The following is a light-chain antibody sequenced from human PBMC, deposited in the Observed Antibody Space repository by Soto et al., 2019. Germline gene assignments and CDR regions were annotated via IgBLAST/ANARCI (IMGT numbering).Light chain of an antibody. V-gene: IGKV3-11*01. CDR1: QSVSRY. J-gene: IGKJ5*01. CDR2: DAS. Sequence: EIVLTQSPATLSLYPGERATLSCRASQSVSRYLAWYQQKPGQAPRLLIYDASNRATGIPARFSGSGSGTDFTLTISSLEPEDLAVYYCQQRSNWPPITFGQGTRLEIK. CDR3: QQRSNWPPIT.